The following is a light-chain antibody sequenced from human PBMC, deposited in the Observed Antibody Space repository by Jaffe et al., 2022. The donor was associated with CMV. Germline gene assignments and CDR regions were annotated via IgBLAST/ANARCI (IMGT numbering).Light chain of an antibody. V-gene: IGKV1-39*01. J-gene: IGKJ1*01. CDR1: QSISTY. CDR2: TAS. CDR3: QQSYSTLRT. Sequence: DIQMTQSPSALSASVGDRVTITCRASQSISTYLNWYQQKPGKAPKLLIYTASNLQSGVPLRFSGSESGTDFTLTINSLQPEDFATYYCQQSYSTLRTFGQGTKVEIK.